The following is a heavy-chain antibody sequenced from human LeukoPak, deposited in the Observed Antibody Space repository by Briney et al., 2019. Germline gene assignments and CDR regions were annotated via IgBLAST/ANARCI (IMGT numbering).Heavy chain of an antibody. Sequence: SVNVSFKPSGGTFISYVISGVRQAPGQGREWMGGIITIFGTANYAQKFQGRVTITTDESTSTAYMELSSLRSEDTAVYYCAREGETGGYYYYMDVWGKGTTVTVSS. CDR1: GGTFISYV. CDR2: IITIFGTA. CDR3: AREGETGGYYYYMDV. D-gene: IGHD3-16*01. J-gene: IGHJ6*03. V-gene: IGHV1-69*05.